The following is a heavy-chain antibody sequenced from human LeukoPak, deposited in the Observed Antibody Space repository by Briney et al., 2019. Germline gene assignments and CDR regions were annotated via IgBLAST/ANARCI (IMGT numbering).Heavy chain of an antibody. Sequence: SETLSLTCAVSGVSFSIDYWSWIRQPPGKGLEWIAYIYYSGDTNYNPSFKGRVTISVDTSKNQFSLKMSSLAAADTAIYYCARQPSATAAFDIWGQGTMVTVSS. CDR3: ARQPSATAAFDI. V-gene: IGHV4-59*08. CDR1: GVSFSIDY. CDR2: IYYSGDT. D-gene: IGHD1-14*01. J-gene: IGHJ3*02.